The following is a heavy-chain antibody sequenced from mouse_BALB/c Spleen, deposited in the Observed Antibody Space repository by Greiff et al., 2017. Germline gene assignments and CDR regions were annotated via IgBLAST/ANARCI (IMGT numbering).Heavy chain of an antibody. V-gene: IGHV5-4*02. CDR1: GFTFSDYY. Sequence: EVHLVESGGGLVKPGGSLKLSCAASGFTFSDYYMYWVRQTPEKRLEWVATISDGGSYTYYPDSVKGRFTISRDNAKNNLYLQMSSLKSEDTAMYYCAREGGNYGFAYWGQGTLVTVSA. CDR2: ISDGGSYT. J-gene: IGHJ3*01. CDR3: AREGGNYGFAY. D-gene: IGHD2-1*01.